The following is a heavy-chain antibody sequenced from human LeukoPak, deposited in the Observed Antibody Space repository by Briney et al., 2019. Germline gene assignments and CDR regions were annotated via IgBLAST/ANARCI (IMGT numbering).Heavy chain of an antibody. J-gene: IGHJ5*02. D-gene: IGHD6-13*01. Sequence: GGSLRLSCAASGFTVSSNYMSWVRQAPGKGLEWVSVIYSGGSTYYADSVKGRFTISRDNSKNTLYLQMNSLRAEDTAVYYCAKFVTAAGTFDPWGQGTLVTVSS. V-gene: IGHV3-53*01. CDR1: GFTVSSNY. CDR3: AKFVTAAGTFDP. CDR2: IYSGGST.